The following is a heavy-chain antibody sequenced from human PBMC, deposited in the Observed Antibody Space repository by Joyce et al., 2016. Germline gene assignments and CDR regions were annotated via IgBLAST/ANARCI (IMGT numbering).Heavy chain of an antibody. CDR2: ISPYNGYT. CDR3: ARVCGVDCYSDPDC. D-gene: IGHD2-21*01. V-gene: IGHV1-18*01. Sequence: QVQLVQSGAEVKKPGASVKVSCKASGYTFTSYYITWVRQAPGQGLEWMGMISPYNGYTNFAQNFQCRVTLTTDTSTNTAYMELRSLRSDDTAMYYCARVCGVDCYSDPDCWGQGTLVTVSS. J-gene: IGHJ4*02. CDR1: GYTFTSYY.